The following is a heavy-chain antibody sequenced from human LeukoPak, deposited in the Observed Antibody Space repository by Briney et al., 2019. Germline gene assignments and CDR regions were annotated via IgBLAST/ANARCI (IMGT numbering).Heavy chain of an antibody. CDR3: TTVHSSSWYGYYFDY. V-gene: IGHV3-15*01. CDR1: GFTLSNAW. Sequence: GGSLRLSCAASGFTLSNAWMSWVRQAPRKGLEWVGRIKSKTDGGTTDYAAPVKGRFTISRDDSKNTLYLQMNSLKTEDTAVYYCTTVHSSSWYGYYFDYWGQGTLVTVSS. J-gene: IGHJ4*02. CDR2: IKSKTDGGTT. D-gene: IGHD6-13*01.